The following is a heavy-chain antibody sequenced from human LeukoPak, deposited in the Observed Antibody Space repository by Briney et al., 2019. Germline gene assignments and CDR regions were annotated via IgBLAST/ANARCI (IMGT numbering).Heavy chain of an antibody. D-gene: IGHD6-13*01. CDR3: ARIGAAAREFDP. V-gene: IGHV4-39*07. J-gene: IGHJ5*02. CDR2: IYYSGST. CDR1: GGSISSSSYY. Sequence: SETLSLTCTVSGGSISSSSYYWGWIRQPPGKGLEWIGSIYYSGSTYYNPCLKSRVTVSVDTSKNQFSLKLSTVTAADTAVYYCARIGAAAREFDPWGQGTLVTVSS.